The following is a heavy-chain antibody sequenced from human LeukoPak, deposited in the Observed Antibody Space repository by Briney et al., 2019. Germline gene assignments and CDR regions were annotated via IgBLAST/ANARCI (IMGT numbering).Heavy chain of an antibody. V-gene: IGHV4-61*01. Sequence: SETLSLTCTVSGGSVSSGSYYWSWIRQPPGKGLEWIGYIYYSGSTNYNPSLKSRVTISVDTSKNQFSLKLSSETAADTAVYYCAREGTVTRIDYWGQGTLVTVSS. CDR1: GGSVSSGSYY. J-gene: IGHJ4*02. D-gene: IGHD4-17*01. CDR2: IYYSGST. CDR3: AREGTVTRIDY.